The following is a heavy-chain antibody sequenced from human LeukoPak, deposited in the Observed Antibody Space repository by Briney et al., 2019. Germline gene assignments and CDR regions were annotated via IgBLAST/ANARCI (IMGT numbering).Heavy chain of an antibody. CDR2: IRYDGSNK. J-gene: IGHJ4*02. V-gene: IGHV3-30*02. D-gene: IGHD1-26*01. Sequence: PGGSLRLSCAASGFTFSSYGMHWVRQAPGKGLEWVAFIRYDGSNKYYADSVKGRFTISRDNSKNTLYLQMNSLRAEDTAVYYCAKDAVLAPYSGSYFDYWGQGTLVTVSS. CDR1: GFTFSSYG. CDR3: AKDAVLAPYSGSYFDY.